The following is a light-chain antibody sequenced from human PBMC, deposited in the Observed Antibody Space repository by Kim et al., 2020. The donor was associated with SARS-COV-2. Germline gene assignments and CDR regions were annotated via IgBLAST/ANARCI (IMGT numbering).Light chain of an antibody. Sequence: APGKTTRNTSGRNNVRSTSVPWYQKNTSPAPALVIYYDRHRPSGIPERFSGANSGNTATLTIRRVEAGDEADYYCQVWDSSSDHRVFGGGTQLTVL. CDR2: YDR. V-gene: IGLV3-21*04. CDR3: QVWDSSSDHRV. J-gene: IGLJ3*02. CDR1: NVRSTS.